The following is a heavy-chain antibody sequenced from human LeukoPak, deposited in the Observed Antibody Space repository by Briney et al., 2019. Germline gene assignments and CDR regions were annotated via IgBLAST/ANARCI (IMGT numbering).Heavy chain of an antibody. CDR3: ARRITGTTSDSFDY. J-gene: IGHJ4*01. D-gene: IGHD1-20*01. CDR1: GGSFSGYY. V-gene: IGHV4-34*01. CDR2: INHSGST. Sequence: SETLSLTCAVYGGSFSGYYWSWIRQPPGKGLEWIGEINHSGSTNYNPSLKSRVTISVDTSKNQFSLRLSSMAATDTALYYCARRITGTTSDSFDYWGHGTLVTVSS.